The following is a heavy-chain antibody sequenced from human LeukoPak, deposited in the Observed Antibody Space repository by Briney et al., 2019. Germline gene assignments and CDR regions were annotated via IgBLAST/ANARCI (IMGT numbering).Heavy chain of an antibody. D-gene: IGHD2-15*01. V-gene: IGHV5-51*01. CDR1: GYSFTSYW. CDR2: IYPGDSDT. CDR3: ACEVVANAFDI. Sequence: RGESLKISCKGSGYSFTSYWIGWVRQMPGKGLEWMGIIYPGDSDTRYSPSFQGQVTISADKSISTAYLQWSSLKTSDTAIYYRACEVVANAFDIWGQGTMVTVSS. J-gene: IGHJ3*02.